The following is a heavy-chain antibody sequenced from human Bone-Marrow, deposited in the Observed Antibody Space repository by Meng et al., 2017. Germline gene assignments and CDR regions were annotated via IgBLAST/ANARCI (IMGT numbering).Heavy chain of an antibody. CDR3: ASWYGES. V-gene: IGHV6-1*01. CDR2: TYYRSQWQS. D-gene: IGHD3-10*01. Sequence: QVQLQQSRPRLVTPSQPLSLTCAISGDSVSGNRALWHWVRQSPSRGLEWLGHTYYRSQWQSHYGASVKSRISIYADTSRNQFSLILNSVTPEDTAVYYCASWYGESWGQGTLVTVSS. J-gene: IGHJ4*02. CDR1: GDSVSGNRAL.